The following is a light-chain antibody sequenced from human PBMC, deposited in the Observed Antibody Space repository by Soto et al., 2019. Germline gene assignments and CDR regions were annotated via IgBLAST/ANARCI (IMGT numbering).Light chain of an antibody. J-gene: IGLJ2*01. V-gene: IGLV2-14*03. CDR1: SNDVGTYNY. CDR3: SSYTGSSTLVV. Sequence: QSALTQPASVSGSPGQSITISCTGSSNDVGTYNYVSWYQQHPGKAPKLMIYEVSNRPSGVSNRFSGSKSGNTASLTISGLQTEDEADHFCSSYTGSSTLVVFGGGTKLTVL. CDR2: EVS.